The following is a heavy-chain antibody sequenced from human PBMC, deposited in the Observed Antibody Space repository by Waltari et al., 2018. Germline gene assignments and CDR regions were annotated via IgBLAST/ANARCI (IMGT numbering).Heavy chain of an antibody. CDR3: AREVGVAAGTGFDF. CDR1: GFIFTTYA. V-gene: IGHV3-30*04. CDR2: ISKDGSNE. Sequence: QVQLVESGGGVVQPGRSLRLSCAASGFIFTTYAIHWARQAPGKGLEWVAGISKDGSNEDYADSVKGRFTISRDNSRNTLSLQVNSLETEDAAVYFCAREVGVAAGTGFDFGGQGTLVTVSA. J-gene: IGHJ4*02. D-gene: IGHD6-19*01.